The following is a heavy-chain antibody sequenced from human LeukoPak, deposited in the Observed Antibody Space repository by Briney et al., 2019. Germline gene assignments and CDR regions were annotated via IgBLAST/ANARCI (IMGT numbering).Heavy chain of an antibody. V-gene: IGHV3-23*01. CDR1: GFTFSNYA. J-gene: IGHJ4*02. Sequence: GGSLRLSCAASGFTFSNYAMSWVRQAPGNGLEWVSAISGSGGSTYYADSVKGRFTTSRDNSKNTLYLQMNSLRAEDTAVYYCAKARNWNDFDYWGQGTLVTVSS. CDR2: ISGSGGST. D-gene: IGHD1-1*01. CDR3: AKARNWNDFDY.